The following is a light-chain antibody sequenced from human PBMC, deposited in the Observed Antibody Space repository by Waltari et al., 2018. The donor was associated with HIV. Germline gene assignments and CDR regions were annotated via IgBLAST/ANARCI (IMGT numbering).Light chain of an antibody. CDR1: TLAKHY. Sequence: SYELTQPPSVSVSPGQTARITCSGDTLAKHYAYWYQQKPGQAPELVMYRTTERPSGIPERFSGSSSGTTVTLTISRVQAADEADYFCQSIDSGGTFVFGTGTKVTVL. V-gene: IGLV3-25*03. CDR3: QSIDSGGTFV. J-gene: IGLJ1*01. CDR2: RTT.